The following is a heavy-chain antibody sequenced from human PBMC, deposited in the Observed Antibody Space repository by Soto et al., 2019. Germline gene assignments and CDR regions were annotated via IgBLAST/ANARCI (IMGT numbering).Heavy chain of an antibody. V-gene: IGHV1-2*02. CDR3: ASYEPDTYYYDSSGYNNAFDI. CDR2: INPNSGGT. D-gene: IGHD3-22*01. J-gene: IGHJ3*02. Sequence: ASVKVSCKASGYTFTGYYMHWVRQAPGQGLEWMGWINPNSGGTNYAQKFQGRVTMTMDTSISTAYMELSRLRSDDTAVYYCASYEPDTYYYDSSGYNNAFDIWGQGTMVTVSS. CDR1: GYTFTGYY.